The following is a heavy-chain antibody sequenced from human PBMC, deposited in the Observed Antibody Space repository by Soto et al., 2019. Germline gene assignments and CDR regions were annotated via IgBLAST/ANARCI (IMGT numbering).Heavy chain of an antibody. V-gene: IGHV3-23*01. CDR1: GFTFSSYA. D-gene: IGHD6-6*01. CDR2: ISGSGGNT. Sequence: PGGSLRLSCTASGFTFSSYAMSWLRQAPGKGLEWVSAISGSGGNTYYADSVKGRFTISRDNSKNTLYLQMNSLRAEDTAVYYCAKSITARPFDYWGQGALVTVSS. CDR3: AKSITARPFDY. J-gene: IGHJ4*02.